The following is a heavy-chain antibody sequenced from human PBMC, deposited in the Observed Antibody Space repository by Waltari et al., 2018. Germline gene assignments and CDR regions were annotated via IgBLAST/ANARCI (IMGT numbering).Heavy chain of an antibody. CDR3: ARLDAADSSGYYVGDAFDI. CDR2: IYTSGST. Sequence: QVQLQESGPGLVKPSQTLSLTCTVSGGSISSGRYYWSWIRQPAGKGLEWIGYIYTSGSTNYNPSLKSRVTISVDTSKNQFSLKLSSVTAADTAVYYCARLDAADSSGYYVGDAFDIWGQGTMVTVSS. D-gene: IGHD3-22*01. V-gene: IGHV4-61*09. CDR1: GGSISSGRYY. J-gene: IGHJ3*02.